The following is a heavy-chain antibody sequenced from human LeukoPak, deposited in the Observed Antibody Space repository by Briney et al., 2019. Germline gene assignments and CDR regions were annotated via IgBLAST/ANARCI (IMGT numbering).Heavy chain of an antibody. J-gene: IGHJ4*02. CDR3: TADRGWLKFHY. V-gene: IGHV3-15*04. CDR1: GFTISNTW. D-gene: IGHD3-10*01. CDR2: IGTKTAGGTT. Sequence: GGRLRLSCAASGFTISNTWMNWVRQAPGKGLEWVGLIGTKTAGGTTDYAAPVKGRFTISRDDSRNTLYLQINSLKTEDTAVYYCTADRGWLKFHYWGQGTLVSVSS.